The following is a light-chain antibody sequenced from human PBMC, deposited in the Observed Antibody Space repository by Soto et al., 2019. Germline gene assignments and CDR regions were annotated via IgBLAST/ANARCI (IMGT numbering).Light chain of an antibody. J-gene: IGLJ2*01. CDR3: SSYTSINTVV. CDR1: SSDIGGYNY. V-gene: IGLV2-14*01. CDR2: EVS. Sequence: QSVLTQPASVSGSPGQSITISCTGTSSDIGGYNYVSWYQQYPGKAPKLMIYEVSNRPSGVSNRFSGSKSGNTASLIISGLQAEDEADYYCSSYTSINTVVFGGGTKVTVL.